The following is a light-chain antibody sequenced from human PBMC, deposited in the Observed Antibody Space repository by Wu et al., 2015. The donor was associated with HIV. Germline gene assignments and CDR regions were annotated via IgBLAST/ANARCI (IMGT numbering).Light chain of an antibody. Sequence: DIQMTQFPSSLSASVGDRVTITCRASQSISSYLNWYQQKPGKAPKLLIYAASSLQSGVPSRFSGSGSGTDFTLTISSLQPEDFATYYCQQSYITLTWTFGQGTKVEIK. J-gene: IGKJ1*01. CDR2: AAS. CDR1: QSISSY. CDR3: QQSYITLTWT. V-gene: IGKV1-39*01.